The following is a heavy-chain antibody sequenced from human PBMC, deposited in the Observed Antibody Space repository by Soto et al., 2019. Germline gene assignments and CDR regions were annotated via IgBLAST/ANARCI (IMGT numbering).Heavy chain of an antibody. J-gene: IGHJ6*01. Sequence: GASVKVSCKASGYTFYSHSISWVRQAPGQGLEWMGRINADYGNTQYAQKFRGRVTMTTDTSTTTVYMELTNFSSKVTAVYRCARCIQRDYYYVMDVW. V-gene: IGHV1-18*01. D-gene: IGHD5-18*01. CDR2: INADYGNT. CDR3: ARCIQRDYYYVMDV. CDR1: GYTFYSHS.